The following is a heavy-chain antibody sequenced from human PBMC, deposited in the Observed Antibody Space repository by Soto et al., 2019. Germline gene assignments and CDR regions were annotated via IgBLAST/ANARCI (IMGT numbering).Heavy chain of an antibody. V-gene: IGHV2-5*02. J-gene: IGHJ4*02. Sequence: QITLKESGPTLVKPTQTLTLTCTFSGFSLTTSGVGVCWIRQSPGKALEWLTLIYWDDDQRSNPSLMSRLTIPKDTSRNHVVLTMTNRDPADTATYYCTRRTTIFGVGLEFANWGQGILVTVYS. CDR2: IYWDDDQ. CDR1: GFSLTTSGVG. D-gene: IGHD3-3*01. CDR3: TRRTTIFGVGLEFAN.